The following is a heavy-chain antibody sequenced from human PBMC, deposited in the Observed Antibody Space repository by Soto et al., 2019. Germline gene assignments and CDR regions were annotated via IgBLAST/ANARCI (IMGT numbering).Heavy chain of an antibody. CDR1: GFTFDDYA. CDR2: ISWNGASI. CDR3: ANLPLYGSGFDC. D-gene: IGHD3-10*01. V-gene: IGHV3-9*01. J-gene: IGHJ4*02. Sequence: EVQLVESGGGLVQPDRSLRLSCAASGFTFDDYAIHWLRQAPGRGLEWVAGISWNGASIGYADSVKGRFTISRDNAKNSLHLQMNSLRCEDTALYYCANLPLYGSGFDCWGQGTLVTVSS.